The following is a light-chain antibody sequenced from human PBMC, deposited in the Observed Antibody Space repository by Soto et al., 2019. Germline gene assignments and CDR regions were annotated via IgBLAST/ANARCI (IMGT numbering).Light chain of an antibody. CDR1: QSLVHSDGDTY. J-gene: IGKJ3*01. V-gene: IGKV2-30*02. Sequence: DVVMTQSPLSLPVTLGQPASISCRSSQSLVHSDGDTYLIWFQQRPGQSPRRLIYKVSNRDSGVPDRFSGSGSGTDFTLKISRVEAEDVGIYYFMQDTHWPFTFGPGTKVDIK. CDR3: MQDTHWPFT. CDR2: KVS.